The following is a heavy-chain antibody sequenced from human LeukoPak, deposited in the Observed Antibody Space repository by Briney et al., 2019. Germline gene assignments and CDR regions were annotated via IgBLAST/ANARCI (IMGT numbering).Heavy chain of an antibody. CDR1: GGTFSSYA. J-gene: IGHJ1*01. D-gene: IGHD2-2*01. Sequence: ASVKVSCKASGGTFSSYAISWVRQAPGQGLEWMGGIIPIFGTANYAQKFQGRVTITADESTSTAYMELSSLRSEDTAVYYCARGYCSSTSCMYFQHWGQGTLVTVSS. V-gene: IGHV1-69*13. CDR2: IIPIFGTA. CDR3: ARGYCSSTSCMYFQH.